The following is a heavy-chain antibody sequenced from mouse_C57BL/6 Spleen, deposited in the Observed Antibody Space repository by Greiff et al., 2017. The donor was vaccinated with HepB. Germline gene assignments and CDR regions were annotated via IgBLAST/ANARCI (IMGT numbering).Heavy chain of an antibody. CDR2: IYPGDGDT. V-gene: IGHV1-82*01. Sequence: QVQLQQSGPELVKPGASVKISCKASGYAFSSSWMNWVKQRPGKGLEWIGRIYPGDGDTNYSGKFKGKATLTADKSSSTAYMQLSSLTSEDSAVYFVARRGITTVVATGFDVWGTGTTVTVSS. CDR1: GYAFSSSW. J-gene: IGHJ1*03. D-gene: IGHD1-1*01. CDR3: ARRGITTVVATGFDV.